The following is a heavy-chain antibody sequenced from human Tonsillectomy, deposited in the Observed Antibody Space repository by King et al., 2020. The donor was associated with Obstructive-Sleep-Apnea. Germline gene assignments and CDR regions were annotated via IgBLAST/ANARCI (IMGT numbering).Heavy chain of an antibody. V-gene: IGHV3-21*01. D-gene: IGHD4-17*01. CDR1: GFTFSSYS. CDR3: ARVVGLFYGDYPDY. Sequence: VQLVQSGGGLVKPGGSLRLSCAASGFTFSSYSMNWVRQAPGKGLEWVSSISSSSSYIYYADSVKGRFTISRDNAKKSLYLQMNSLRAEDTAVYYCARVVGLFYGDYPDYWGQGTLVTVSS. CDR2: ISSSSSYI. J-gene: IGHJ4*02.